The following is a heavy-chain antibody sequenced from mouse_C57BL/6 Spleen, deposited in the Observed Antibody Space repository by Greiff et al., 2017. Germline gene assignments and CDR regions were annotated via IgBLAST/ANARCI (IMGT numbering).Heavy chain of an antibody. V-gene: IGHV1-18*01. CDR2: INPNNGGT. D-gene: IGHD2-1*01. CDR3: ARGGYGNYPYYFDY. J-gene: IGHJ2*01. CDR1: GYTFTDYN. Sequence: VHVKQSGPELVKPGASVKIPCKASGYTFTDYNMDWVKQSHGKSLEWIGDINPNNGGTIYNQKFKGKATLTVDKSSSTAYMELRSLTSEDTAVYYCARGGYGNYPYYFDYWGQGTTLTVSS.